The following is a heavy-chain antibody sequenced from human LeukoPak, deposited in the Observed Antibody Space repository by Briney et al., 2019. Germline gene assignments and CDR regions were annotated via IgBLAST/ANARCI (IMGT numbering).Heavy chain of an antibody. CDR1: GYSFIDYW. J-gene: IGHJ4*02. D-gene: IGHD3-10*01. V-gene: IGHV5-51*01. Sequence: GESLKISCKASGYSFIDYWIVWVRQMPGKGLEYMGIIYPGDSDTRYSPSFQGQVTISADKSISTAYLQWSSLKASDTAMYYCATLVGYGSFFDYWGQGTLVTVSS. CDR3: ATLVGYGSFFDY. CDR2: IYPGDSDT.